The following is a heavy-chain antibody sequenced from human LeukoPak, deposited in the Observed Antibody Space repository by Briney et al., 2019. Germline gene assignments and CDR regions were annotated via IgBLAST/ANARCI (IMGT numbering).Heavy chain of an antibody. Sequence: SETLSLTCAVYGGSFSGYYWSWIRQPPGKGLEWIGEINHSGSTNYNPSLKSRVTISVDTSKNQFSLKLSSVTAADTAVYYCARGFAVVVVAAPYFFDYWGPGTLVTVSS. CDR2: INHSGST. CDR3: ARGFAVVVVAAPYFFDY. J-gene: IGHJ4*02. CDR1: GGSFSGYY. V-gene: IGHV4-34*01. D-gene: IGHD2-15*01.